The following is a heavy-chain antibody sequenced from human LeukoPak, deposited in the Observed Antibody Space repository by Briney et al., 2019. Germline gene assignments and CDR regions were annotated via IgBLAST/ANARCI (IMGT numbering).Heavy chain of an antibody. V-gene: IGHV4-34*01. CDR3: ARGPTYCTNGVCYRYYFDY. D-gene: IGHD2-8*01. J-gene: IGHJ4*02. CDR1: GGSISSYY. Sequence: KPSETLSLTCTVSGGSISSYYWSWIRQPPGKGLEWIGEINHSGSTNYNPSLKSRVTISVDTSKNQFSLKLSSVTAADTAVYYCARGPTYCTNGVCYRYYFDYWGQGTLVTVSS. CDR2: INHSGST.